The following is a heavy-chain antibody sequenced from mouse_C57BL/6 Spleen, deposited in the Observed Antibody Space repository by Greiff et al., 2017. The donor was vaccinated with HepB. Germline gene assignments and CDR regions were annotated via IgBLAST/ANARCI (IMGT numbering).Heavy chain of an antibody. Sequence: QVQLQQSGPELVKPGASVKISCKASGYTFTDYYINWVKQRPGQGLEWIGSIYPGSGNTKYNEKFKGKATLTVDTSSSTAYMQLSSLTSEDSAVYFCARGYYRMDYWGQGTSVTVSS. CDR3: ARGYYRMDY. CDR2: IYPGSGNT. J-gene: IGHJ4*01. V-gene: IGHV1-84*01. CDR1: GYTFTDYY.